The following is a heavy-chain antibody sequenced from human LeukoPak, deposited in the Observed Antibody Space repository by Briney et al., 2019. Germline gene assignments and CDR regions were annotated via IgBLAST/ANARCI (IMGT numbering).Heavy chain of an antibody. CDR2: VSPGGVSP. CDR1: GFTFSSYA. V-gene: IGHV3-23*01. Sequence: GGSLRLSCAASGFTFSSYAVSWVRQAPGKGLEWVSSVSPGGVSPNHADSVKGRFTVSRDDSLNTLYLQMNSLRVDDTAVYYCAKRIDIAVVPEAATHQAFDVWGQGTMVTVSS. CDR3: AKRIDIAVVPEAATHQAFDV. J-gene: IGHJ3*01. D-gene: IGHD2-2*01.